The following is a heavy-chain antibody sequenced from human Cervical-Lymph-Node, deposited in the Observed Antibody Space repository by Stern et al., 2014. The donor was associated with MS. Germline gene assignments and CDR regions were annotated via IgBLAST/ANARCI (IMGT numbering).Heavy chain of an antibody. CDR3: ARVVPAAISYYYGMDV. Sequence: VQLVESGAEVKKPGSSVKVSCKAYGGTFSSYAISWVRQAPGQGLEWMGGIIPIFGTANYAQKFQGRVTITADESTSTAYMELSSLRSEDTAVYYCARVVPAAISYYYGMDVWGQGTTVTVSS. J-gene: IGHJ6*02. CDR2: IIPIFGTA. D-gene: IGHD2-2*02. V-gene: IGHV1-69*01. CDR1: GGTFSSYA.